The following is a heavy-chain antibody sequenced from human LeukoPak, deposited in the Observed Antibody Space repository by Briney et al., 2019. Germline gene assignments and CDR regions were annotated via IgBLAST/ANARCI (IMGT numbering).Heavy chain of an antibody. D-gene: IGHD6-13*01. CDR1: GFTFSSYS. V-gene: IGHV3-21*01. CDR2: ISSSSSYI. CDR3: ARDLTVAAAGSGY. Sequence: GGSLRLSGAASGFTFSSYSMNWVRQAPGKGLEWVSSISSSSSYIYYADSVKGRFTISRDNAKNSLYLQMNSLRAEDTAVYYCARDLTVAAAGSGYWGQGTLVTVSS. J-gene: IGHJ4*02.